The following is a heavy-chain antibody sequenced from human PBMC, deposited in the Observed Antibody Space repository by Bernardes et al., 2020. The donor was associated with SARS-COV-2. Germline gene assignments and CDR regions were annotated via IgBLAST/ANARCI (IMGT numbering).Heavy chain of an antibody. D-gene: IGHD3-22*01. CDR2: IIGSGDRT. CDR3: AKGRDSGYVVRFDY. CDR1: GFTFSSYA. Sequence: GGSLRLSCAASGFTFSSYAMSWVRQSPGKGLEWVSVIIGSGDRTNYAGSVKGRFTISRDTSKSTLYLQMNSLRAEDTAVYYGAKGRDSGYVVRFDYWGQGTRVTVSA. V-gene: IGHV3-23*01. J-gene: IGHJ4*02.